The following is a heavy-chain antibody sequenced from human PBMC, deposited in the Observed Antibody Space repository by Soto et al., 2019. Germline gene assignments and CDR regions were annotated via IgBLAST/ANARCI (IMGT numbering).Heavy chain of an antibody. CDR3: ARDGPHITIFGYGDY. Sequence: ASVKVSCKASGYTFTSYAMHWVRQAPGQRLEWMGWINAGNGNTKYSQKFQGRVTITRDTSASTAYMELSSLGADDTAVYYCARDGPHITIFGYGDYWGQGNLVTVSS. J-gene: IGHJ4*02. CDR2: INAGNGNT. CDR1: GYTFTSYA. D-gene: IGHD3-3*01. V-gene: IGHV1-3*01.